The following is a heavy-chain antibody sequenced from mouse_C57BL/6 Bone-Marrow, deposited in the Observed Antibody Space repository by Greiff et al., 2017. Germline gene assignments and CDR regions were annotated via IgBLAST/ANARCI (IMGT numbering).Heavy chain of an antibody. Sequence: QVQLKESGPELVKPGASVKISCKASGYAFSSSWMNWVKQRPGKGLEWIGRIYPGDGDTNYNGKFKGKATLTADKSSSTAYMQLSGLTSEDSAVYFCARFYGNYEGFAYWGQGTLVTVSA. V-gene: IGHV1-82*01. CDR3: ARFYGNYEGFAY. D-gene: IGHD2-1*01. CDR2: IYPGDGDT. J-gene: IGHJ3*01. CDR1: GYAFSSSW.